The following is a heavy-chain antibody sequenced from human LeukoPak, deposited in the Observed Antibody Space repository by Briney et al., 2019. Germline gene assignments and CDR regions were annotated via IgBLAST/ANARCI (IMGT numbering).Heavy chain of an antibody. J-gene: IGHJ6*04. V-gene: IGHV3-64D*06. D-gene: IGHD3-9*01. Sequence: GGSLRLSCSASGFTFSSYAMRWVRQAPGEGLEYVSAISSNGGRTYYADSVRGGFTISRDNVKNTLYLQVSSLRAEDTCVYSCSLPRERAGYDILAGYYRAPQDYYGMDVWGKGTTVTVSS. CDR2: ISSNGGRT. CDR3: SLPRERAGYDILAGYYRAPQDYYGMDV. CDR1: GFTFSSYA.